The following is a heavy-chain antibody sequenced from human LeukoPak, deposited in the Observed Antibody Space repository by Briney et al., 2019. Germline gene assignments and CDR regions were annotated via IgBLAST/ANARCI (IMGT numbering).Heavy chain of an antibody. D-gene: IGHD3-22*01. J-gene: IGHJ4*02. CDR3: ARTYDTTRRDY. CDR1: DGSISSGRYY. CDR2: IYTSGST. Sequence: PSETLSLACTGSDGSISSGRYYWSWIRQPAGKGLEWIGRIYTSGSTNYNPSLKSRVTISVDTSKNQFSLKLSSVTAADTAVYYCARTYDTTRRDYWGQGTLVTVSS. V-gene: IGHV4-61*02.